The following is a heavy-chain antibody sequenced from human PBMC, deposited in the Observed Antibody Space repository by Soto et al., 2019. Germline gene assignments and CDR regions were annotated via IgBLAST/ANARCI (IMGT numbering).Heavy chain of an antibody. V-gene: IGHV3-48*02. CDR2: ISSSVSTI. Sequence: EVQLVESGGGLVQPGGSLRLSCAASGFTFSSYSMNWVRQAPGKGLEWISYISSSVSTIYYADSVKGRFTISRDNAKDSLYLQMNSLRDEDTAVYYWASALPTVTSWYFDLWGRGTLVTVSS. CDR3: ASALPTVTSWYFDL. D-gene: IGHD4-17*01. J-gene: IGHJ2*01. CDR1: GFTFSSYS.